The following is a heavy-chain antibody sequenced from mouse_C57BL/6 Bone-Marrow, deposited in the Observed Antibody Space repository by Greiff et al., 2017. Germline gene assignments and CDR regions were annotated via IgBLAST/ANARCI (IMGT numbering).Heavy chain of an antibody. CDR3: AREGAPV. CDR2: IYPGDGDT. CDR1: GYAFSSSW. V-gene: IGHV1-82*01. J-gene: IGHJ1*03. Sequence: QVQLQQSGPELVKPGASVKISCKASGYAFSSSWMNWVKQRPGKGLEWIGRIYPGDGDTNYNGKFKGKATLTADKSSSTAYMQLSSLTSEDSAVYFCAREGAPVWGTGTTVTVAS.